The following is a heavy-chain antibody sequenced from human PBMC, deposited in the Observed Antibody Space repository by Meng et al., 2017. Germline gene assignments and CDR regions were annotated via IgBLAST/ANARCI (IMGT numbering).Heavy chain of an antibody. D-gene: IGHD4-23*01. J-gene: IGHJ4*02. Sequence: VRLGWCGGGLVKPGGSLELSCASSGFTFSDYYMSRIRQAPGKGLEWVSYISSSGSTIYYADSEKGRFTISRDNAKNSLYLQMNSLRAEDTAVYYCAREGGGNGLDYWGQGTLVTVSS. CDR1: GFTFSDYY. V-gene: IGHV3-11*01. CDR3: AREGGGNGLDY. CDR2: ISSSGSTI.